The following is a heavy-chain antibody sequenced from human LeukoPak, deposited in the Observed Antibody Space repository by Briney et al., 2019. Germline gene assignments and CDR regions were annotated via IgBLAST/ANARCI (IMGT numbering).Heavy chain of an antibody. CDR2: IYYSGST. Sequence: SETLSLTCTVSGGSISSYYWSWIRQPPGKGLEWIGYIYYSGSTNYNPSLKSRVTISVDTSKNQFSLKLSSVTAADTAVYYGARRVYCSSTSCYKRGNWFDPWGQGTLVTVSS. CDR1: GGSISSYY. V-gene: IGHV4-59*01. D-gene: IGHD2-2*01. J-gene: IGHJ5*02. CDR3: ARRVYCSSTSCYKRGNWFDP.